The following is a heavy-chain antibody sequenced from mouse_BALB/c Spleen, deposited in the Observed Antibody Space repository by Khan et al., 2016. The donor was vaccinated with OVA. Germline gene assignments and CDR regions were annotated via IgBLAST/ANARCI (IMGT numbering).Heavy chain of an antibody. CDR3: ARLAYYYGSEGFDY. CDR2: ISSGGSYT. Sequence: EVELVESGGDLVKPGGSLKLSCAASGFTFSTYGMSWVRQTPDKRLEWVATISSGGSYTYYPDSVKGRFTISRDNAKNTLYLQMSSLKSEDTAIKYCARLAYYYGSEGFDYWGQGTLVTVSA. CDR1: GFTFSTYG. J-gene: IGHJ3*01. D-gene: IGHD1-1*01. V-gene: IGHV5-6*01.